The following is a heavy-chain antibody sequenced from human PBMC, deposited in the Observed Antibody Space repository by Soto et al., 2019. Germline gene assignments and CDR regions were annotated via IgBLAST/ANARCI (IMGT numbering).Heavy chain of an antibody. CDR1: GGTFSNYP. Sequence: QVQLVQSGAEVKKPGSSVKVSCKASGGTFSNYPISWVRQAPGQGLEWMGGIIPIFGTVNYEQKFQGRVTITADESTSTAYMELSSLRSEDTAVYYCARGNHRWLQLWYFDLWGRGTLVTVSS. CDR2: IIPIFGTV. J-gene: IGHJ2*01. V-gene: IGHV1-69*12. D-gene: IGHD5-12*01. CDR3: ARGNHRWLQLWYFDL.